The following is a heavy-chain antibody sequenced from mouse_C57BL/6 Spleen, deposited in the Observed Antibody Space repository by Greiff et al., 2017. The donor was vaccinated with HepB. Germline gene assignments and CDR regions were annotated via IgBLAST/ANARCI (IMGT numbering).Heavy chain of an antibody. Sequence: EVQGVESGEGLVKPGGSLKLSCAASGFTFSSYAMSWVRQTPEKRLEWVAYISSGGDYIYYADTVKGRFTISRDNARNTLYLQMSSLKSEDTAMYYCTRVYDYDVRYFDVWGTGTTVTVSS. CDR3: TRVYDYDVRYFDV. CDR2: ISSGGDYI. V-gene: IGHV5-9-1*02. D-gene: IGHD2-4*01. CDR1: GFTFSSYA. J-gene: IGHJ1*03.